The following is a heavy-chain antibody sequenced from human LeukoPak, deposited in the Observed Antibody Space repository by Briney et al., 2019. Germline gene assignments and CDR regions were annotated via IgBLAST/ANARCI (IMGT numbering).Heavy chain of an antibody. D-gene: IGHD3-3*01. CDR1: GFTFSSYW. J-gene: IGHJ6*02. CDR2: IKQDGSGK. CDR3: AREAYYDFWSGYYQSYYGMDV. Sequence: GRSLRLSCAASGFTFSSYWMSWVRQAPGKGLEWVANIKQDGSGKYYVDSVKGRSTISRDNAKNSLYLQMNSLRAEDTAVYYCAREAYYDFWSGYYQSYYGMDVWGQGTTVTVSS. V-gene: IGHV3-7*01.